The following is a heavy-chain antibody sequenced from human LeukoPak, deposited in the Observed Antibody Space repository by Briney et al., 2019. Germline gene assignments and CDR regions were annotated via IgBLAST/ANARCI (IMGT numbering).Heavy chain of an antibody. CDR3: ARNDQRPAVVAAIRGGFDP. CDR2: INHSGST. V-gene: IGHV4-34*01. D-gene: IGHD2-15*01. J-gene: IGHJ5*02. CDR1: GGSFSGYY. Sequence: PSETLSLTCAVYGGSFSGYYWSWIRQPPGKGLEWIGEINHSGSTNYNPSLKSRVTISVDTSKNQFSLKLSSVTAADTAVCYCARNDQRPAVVAAIRGGFDPWGQGTLVTVSS.